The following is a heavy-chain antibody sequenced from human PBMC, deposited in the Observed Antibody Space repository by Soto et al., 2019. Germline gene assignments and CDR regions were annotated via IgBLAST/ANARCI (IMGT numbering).Heavy chain of an antibody. CDR3: ASSGWSQQSYGMDV. V-gene: IGHV1-69*01. Sequence: QVQLVQSGAEVKKPGSSVKVSCKASGGTFSSYAISWVRQAPGQGLEWMGGLIPIFGTANYAQKFQGRVTITADESTSKAYMELSSLRSEDTSVYYCASSGWSQQSYGMDVWGQGTTVTVSS. CDR2: LIPIFGTA. D-gene: IGHD6-19*01. CDR1: GGTFSSYA. J-gene: IGHJ6*02.